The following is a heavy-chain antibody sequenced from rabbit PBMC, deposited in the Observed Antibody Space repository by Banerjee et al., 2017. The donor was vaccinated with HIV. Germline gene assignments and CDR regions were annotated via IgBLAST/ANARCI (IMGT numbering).Heavy chain of an antibody. CDR2: IYGGSSST. D-gene: IGHD1-1*01. Sequence: QSLEESGGDLVKPGASLTLTCTASGFSFSGSDYMCWVRQAPGKGLEWIACIYGGSSSTYYASWAKGRFTISKTPSTTVTLQMTSLTAADTATYFCARYDSSNVYYGLWGPGTLVTVS. J-gene: IGHJ4*01. CDR1: GFSFSGSDY. CDR3: ARYDSSNVYYGL. V-gene: IGHV1S40*01.